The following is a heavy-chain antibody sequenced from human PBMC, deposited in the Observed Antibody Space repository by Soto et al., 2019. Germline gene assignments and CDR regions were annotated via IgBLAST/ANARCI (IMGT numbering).Heavy chain of an antibody. D-gene: IGHD3-3*01. V-gene: IGHV5-51*01. Sequence: GESLKISCKGSGYSFARNWIAWVRQMPGKGLEWMGIIYPDDSDTRYSPSFQGQVTISADKSISTAYLQWSSLKASDTAMYYCARCGIGVILDFWGRGTLVTVSS. CDR2: IYPDDSDT. CDR3: ARCGIGVILDF. CDR1: GYSFARNW. J-gene: IGHJ4*02.